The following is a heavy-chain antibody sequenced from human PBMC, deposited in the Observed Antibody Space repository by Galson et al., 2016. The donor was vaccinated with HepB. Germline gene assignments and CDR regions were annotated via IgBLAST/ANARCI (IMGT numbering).Heavy chain of an antibody. D-gene: IGHD3-22*01. CDR3: ARRGYYVSSGRNKWFDP. Sequence: QSGAEVKKPGESLKISCKGSGYSFSSYWIAWVRQMPGKGLEWMGIINPGDSVTRYSPSFQGQVTISADKSINVAYLQWSSLKASDTAIYYCARRGYYVSSGRNKWFDPWGQGTLVTVSS. CDR2: INPGDSVT. CDR1: GYSFSSYW. V-gene: IGHV5-51*03. J-gene: IGHJ5*02.